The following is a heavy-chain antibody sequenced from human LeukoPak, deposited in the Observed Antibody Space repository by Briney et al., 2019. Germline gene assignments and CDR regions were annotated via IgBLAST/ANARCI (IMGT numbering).Heavy chain of an antibody. CDR2: ISSSSSYI. CDR3: ARGFGELSEGYGMDV. V-gene: IGHV3-21*01. Sequence: GSLRLSCAASGFTFSSYSMNWVRQAPGKGLEWVSCISSSSSYIYYAESVKGRFTISRDNAKNSLYLQMNSLRAEDTAVYYCARGFGELSEGYGMDVWGQGTTVTVSS. D-gene: IGHD3-10*01. J-gene: IGHJ6*02. CDR1: GFTFSSYS.